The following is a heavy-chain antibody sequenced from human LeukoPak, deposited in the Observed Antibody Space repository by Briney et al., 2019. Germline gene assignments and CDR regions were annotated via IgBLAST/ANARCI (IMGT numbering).Heavy chain of an antibody. V-gene: IGHV4-4*02. CDR3: ARGNIPSGDFDY. D-gene: IGHD6-25*01. CDR1: GGSIINSNW. J-gene: IGHJ4*02. CDR2: IDHSGST. Sequence: PSETLSLTCAVSGGSIINSNWWSWVRQPPGKGLEWIGEIDHSGSTSYNPSLKSRVTMSVDRSQNQFSLRLSTVTAADTAVYYCARGNIPSGDFDYWGQGTLVTVSS.